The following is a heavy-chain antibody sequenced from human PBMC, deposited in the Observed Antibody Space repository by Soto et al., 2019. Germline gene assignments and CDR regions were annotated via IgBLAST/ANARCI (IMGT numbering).Heavy chain of an antibody. V-gene: IGHV1-69*01. D-gene: IGHD1-26*01. Sequence: GXAVPEACKASGGSLISYASGWVRQAGGQGLEWMGGIIPIFGTANYAQKLQGRVTITADESTSTAYMELSSLRSEDTAVYYCARDQYRGSYRGRLDDYYGMDVCGQGTTVTVSS. J-gene: IGHJ6*02. CDR3: ARDQYRGSYRGRLDDYYGMDV. CDR1: GGSLISYA. CDR2: IIPIFGTA.